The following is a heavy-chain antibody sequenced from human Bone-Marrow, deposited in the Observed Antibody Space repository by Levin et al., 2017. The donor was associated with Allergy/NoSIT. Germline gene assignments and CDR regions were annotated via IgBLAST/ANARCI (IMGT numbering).Heavy chain of an antibody. CDR2: MHHTGNT. D-gene: IGHD3-10*01. CDR3: ARSTRVPRVTPVDYFDY. CDR1: GGSISSSNDYY. V-gene: IGHV4-39*01. Sequence: SQTLSLTCTVSGGSISSSNDYYWGWIRQTPGKGLEWIGSMHHTGNTYHSPSLKSRGTISVDTSKNQFSLRLSSVTAADTAVYYCARSTRVPRVTPVDYFDYWGQGTLVTVSS. J-gene: IGHJ4*02.